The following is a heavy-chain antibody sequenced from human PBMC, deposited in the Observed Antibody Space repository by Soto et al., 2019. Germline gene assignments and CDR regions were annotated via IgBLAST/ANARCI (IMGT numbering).Heavy chain of an antibody. CDR1: GFTFSSYA. J-gene: IGHJ4*02. Sequence: GSLRLSCAASGFTFSSYAMSWVRQAPGKGLEWVSAISGSGGSTYYADSVKGRFTISRDNSKNTLYLQMNSLRAEDTAVYYCAKGSTGYGYESLDYWGQGTLVTVSS. CDR2: ISGSGGST. D-gene: IGHD5-18*01. CDR3: AKGSTGYGYESLDY. V-gene: IGHV3-23*01.